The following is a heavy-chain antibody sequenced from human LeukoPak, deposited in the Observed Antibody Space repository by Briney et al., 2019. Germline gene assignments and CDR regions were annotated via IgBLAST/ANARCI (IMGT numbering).Heavy chain of an antibody. CDR2: IIPIFGTA. J-gene: IGHJ4*02. Sequence: SVKVSCKASGGTFSSYAISWVRQAPGQGLEWMGGIIPIFGTANYAQKFQGRVTITTDESTSTAYMELSSLRSEDTAVYYCARSVGGSTTYYYDSSGYYHGWGQGTLVTVSS. V-gene: IGHV1-69*05. D-gene: IGHD3-22*01. CDR3: ARSVGGSTTYYYDSSGYYHG. CDR1: GGTFSSYA.